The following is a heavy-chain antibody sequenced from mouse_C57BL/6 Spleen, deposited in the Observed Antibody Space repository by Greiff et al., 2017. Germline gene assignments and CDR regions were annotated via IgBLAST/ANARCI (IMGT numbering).Heavy chain of an antibody. CDR2: ISSGSSTI. J-gene: IGHJ1*03. Sequence: EVKLMESGGGLVKPGGSLKLSCAASGFTFSDYGMHWVRQAPEKGLEWVAYISSGSSTIYYADTVKGRFTISRDNAKNTLFLQMTSLRSEDTAMYYCARKHYYYGSSYWYFDVWGTGTTVTVSS. CDR3: ARKHYYYGSSYWYFDV. V-gene: IGHV5-17*01. CDR1: GFTFSDYG. D-gene: IGHD1-1*01.